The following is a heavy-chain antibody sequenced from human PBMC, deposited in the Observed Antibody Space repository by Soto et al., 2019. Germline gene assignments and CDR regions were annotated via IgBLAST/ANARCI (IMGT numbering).Heavy chain of an antibody. CDR3: ARGGGATGTTPHDY. CDR1: GYTFTSYG. CDR2: MNPNSGNT. D-gene: IGHD1-1*01. Sequence: ASVKVSCKASGYTFTSYGINWVRQATGQGLEWMGWMNPNSGNTGYAQKFQGRVTMTRNTSISTAYMELSSLRSEDTAVYYCARGGGATGTTPHDYWGQGTLVTVSS. J-gene: IGHJ4*02. V-gene: IGHV1-8*01.